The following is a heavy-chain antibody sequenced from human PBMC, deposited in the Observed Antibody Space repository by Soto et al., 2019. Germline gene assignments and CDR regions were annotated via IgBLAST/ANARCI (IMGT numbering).Heavy chain of an antibody. CDR1: GFTFSNYA. CDR3: ARDLTYPFDY. Sequence: QVQLVETGGGVVQPGGSPRLSCAASGFTFSNYAVHWVRQAPGKGLEWVALISYDGSNKYYADSVKGRFTISRDNSKNTLYLQMNSLRPEDTAVYYCARDLTYPFDYWGQGTLVTVSS. V-gene: IGHV3-30-3*01. D-gene: IGHD3-10*01. CDR2: ISYDGSNK. J-gene: IGHJ4*02.